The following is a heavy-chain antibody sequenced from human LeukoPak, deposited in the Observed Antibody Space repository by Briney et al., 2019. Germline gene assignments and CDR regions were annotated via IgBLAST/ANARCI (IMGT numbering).Heavy chain of an antibody. CDR1: GFTFSSYG. Sequence: PGRSLRLSCAASGFTFSSYGMHWVRQAPGKGLGWVALMRIDGSNKYYADSMKGRFTISRDNSKNTLYLQMNSLRAEDTAVYFCARDLGYYDSSAQGCFDYWGQGTLVTVSS. V-gene: IGHV3-33*01. D-gene: IGHD3-22*01. J-gene: IGHJ4*02. CDR2: MRIDGSNK. CDR3: ARDLGYYDSSAQGCFDY.